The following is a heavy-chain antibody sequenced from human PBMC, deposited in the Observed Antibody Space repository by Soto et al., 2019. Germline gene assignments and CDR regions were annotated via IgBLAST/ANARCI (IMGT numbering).Heavy chain of an antibody. CDR3: ARNESSNIYGMDV. CDR2: INRGSFSI. J-gene: IGHJ6*02. D-gene: IGHD6-6*01. CDR1: GFTFSSYS. Sequence: EVQLVESGGGLVKPGGSLRLSCAASGFTFSSYSMNWVRQAPGKGLEWVSSINRGSFSINYADSVKGRFSISRDNAQNSLHLQMNNLRAEDTAVYYCARNESSNIYGMDVWGQGTTVTVSS. V-gene: IGHV3-21*01.